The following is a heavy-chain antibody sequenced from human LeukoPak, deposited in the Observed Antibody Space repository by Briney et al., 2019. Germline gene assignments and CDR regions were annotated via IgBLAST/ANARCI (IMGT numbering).Heavy chain of an antibody. J-gene: IGHJ4*02. CDR1: GFNFSNFA. D-gene: IGHD3-3*01. Sequence: GGSLRLSCAASGFNFSNFAMHWVRQAPGKGLEWVAVVSGNERSKFSANSVKGRFTISRDNSKNTLYLQMNSLRAEDTAVYYCAKVFGVPYTGDYWGQGTLVTVSS. CDR3: AKVFGVPYTGDY. CDR2: VSGNERSK. V-gene: IGHV3-30*04.